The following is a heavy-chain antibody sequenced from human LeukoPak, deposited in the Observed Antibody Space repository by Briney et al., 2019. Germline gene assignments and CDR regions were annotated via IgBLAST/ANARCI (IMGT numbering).Heavy chain of an antibody. CDR2: INPNSGGT. Sequence: GASVNVSCTASGYAFTGYYMHWVRQAPGQGREWMGWINPNSGGTNYAQKFQGRVTMTRDTSISTAYMELSRLRSDDTAVYYCARDLGYNWNDGGFDYWGQGTLVTASS. J-gene: IGHJ4*02. CDR1: GYAFTGYY. V-gene: IGHV1-2*02. CDR3: ARDLGYNWNDGGFDY. D-gene: IGHD1-1*01.